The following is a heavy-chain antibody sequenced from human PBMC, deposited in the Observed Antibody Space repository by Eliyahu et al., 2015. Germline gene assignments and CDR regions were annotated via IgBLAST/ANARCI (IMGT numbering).Heavy chain of an antibody. V-gene: IGHV4-34*01. Sequence: QVQLQQWGAGLLKPSETLSLTCAVYXGSFXGYXWXWIRQPPGKGLEWIGEINHSGSTNYNPSLKSRVTISVDTSKNQFSLKLSSVTAADTAVYYCARGWFREFARYNWFDPWGQGTLVTVSS. CDR3: ARGWFREFARYNWFDP. J-gene: IGHJ5*02. CDR1: XGSFXGYX. D-gene: IGHD3-10*01. CDR2: INHSGST.